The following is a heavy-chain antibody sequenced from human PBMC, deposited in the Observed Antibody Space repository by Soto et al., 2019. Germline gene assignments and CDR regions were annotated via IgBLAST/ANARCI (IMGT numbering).Heavy chain of an antibody. Sequence: GGSLRLSCAGSEFTFSYHYLCWIRQAPGKGLEWISYINPSGTYTHYADSVKGRFTISRDNSENSLYLQMNSLRAEDTALYYCARGHHSMDVWGQGATVTVSS. CDR1: EFTFSYHY. CDR2: INPSGTYT. J-gene: IGHJ6*02. CDR3: ARGHHSMDV. V-gene: IGHV3-11*06.